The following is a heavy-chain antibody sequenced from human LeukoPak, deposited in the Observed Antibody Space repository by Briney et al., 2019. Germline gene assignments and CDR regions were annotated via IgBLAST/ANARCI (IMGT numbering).Heavy chain of an antibody. V-gene: IGHV4-39*01. CDR1: GGSISSSSYY. CDR3: ARQSSIAVAGENFDY. CDR2: IYYSGST. J-gene: IGHJ4*02. D-gene: IGHD6-19*01. Sequence: PSETLSLTCTVSGGSISSSSYYWGWIRQPPGKGLEWIGSIYYSGSTYYNPPLKSRVTISVDTSKNQFSLKLSSVTAADTAVYYCARQSSIAVAGENFDYWGQGTLVTVSS.